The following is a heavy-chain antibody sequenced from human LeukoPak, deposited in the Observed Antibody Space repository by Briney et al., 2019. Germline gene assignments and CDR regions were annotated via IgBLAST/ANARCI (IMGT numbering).Heavy chain of an antibody. Sequence: GGSLRLSCAASGFTFSSCSMNWVRQAPGKGLEWVSSISSSSRYIYYADSVKGRFAISRDDAKNSLFLQMNSLRAEDTAVYYCARAFDTSWDYYYMDVWGKGTTVTVSS. CDR3: ARAFDTSWDYYYMDV. CDR1: GFTFSSCS. J-gene: IGHJ6*03. D-gene: IGHD2-2*01. CDR2: ISSSSRYI. V-gene: IGHV3-21*01.